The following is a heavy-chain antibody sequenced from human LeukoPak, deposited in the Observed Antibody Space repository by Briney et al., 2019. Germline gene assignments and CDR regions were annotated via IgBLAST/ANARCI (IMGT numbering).Heavy chain of an antibody. CDR1: GGSISSSNW. D-gene: IGHD5-12*01. J-gene: IGHJ4*02. CDR2: IYHSGST. CDR3: ARASDIVATLFDY. Sequence: SETLSLTCAVSGGSISSSNWWSWVRQPPEKGLEWIGYIYHSGSTYYNPSLKSRVTISVDRSKNQFSLKLSSVTAADTAVYYCARASDIVATLFDYWGQGTLVTVSS. V-gene: IGHV4-4*02.